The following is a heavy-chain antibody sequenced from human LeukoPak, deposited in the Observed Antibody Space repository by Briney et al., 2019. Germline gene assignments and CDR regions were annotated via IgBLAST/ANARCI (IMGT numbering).Heavy chain of an antibody. D-gene: IGHD3-3*01. CDR2: IYYSGST. J-gene: IGHJ3*02. Sequence: KTSETLSLTCTVSGGSISSSSYYWDWIRQPPGKGLEWIGSIYYSGSTYYNPSLKSRVTISVDTSKNQFSLKLSSVTAADTAVYYCASQITIFGVVISLDAFDIWGQGTMVTVSS. CDR1: GGSISSSSYY. V-gene: IGHV4-39*01. CDR3: ASQITIFGVVISLDAFDI.